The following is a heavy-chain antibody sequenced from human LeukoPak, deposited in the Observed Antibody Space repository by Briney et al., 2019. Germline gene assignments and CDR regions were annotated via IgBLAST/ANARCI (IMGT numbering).Heavy chain of an antibody. CDR1: GFTFSNYW. D-gene: IGHD1-26*01. V-gene: IGHV3-7*03. CDR3: AKDMTWEWEGGGSAFDI. J-gene: IGHJ3*02. Sequence: GGSLRLSCAASGFTFSNYWMSWVRQAPGKGLEWVANIRQDGSEKQYVGSVKGRFTISRDNAKNSLYLQMNSLRAEDTALYYCAKDMTWEWEGGGSAFDIWGQGTMVTVSS. CDR2: IRQDGSEK.